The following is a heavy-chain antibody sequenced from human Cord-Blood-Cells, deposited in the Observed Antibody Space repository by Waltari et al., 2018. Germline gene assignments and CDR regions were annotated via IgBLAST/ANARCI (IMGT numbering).Heavy chain of an antibody. Sequence: QVQLQESGPGLVKPSETLSLTCAVSGYSISSGYYWGWIRQPPGKGLEWIGSIYHSGSTYYNPSLKSRVTISVDTSKNQFSRKLSSVTAADTAVYYCARDDFWSGYGHYGMDVWGHGTTVTVSS. CDR1: GYSISSGYY. J-gene: IGHJ6*02. CDR3: ARDDFWSGYGHYGMDV. V-gene: IGHV4-38-2*02. D-gene: IGHD3-3*01. CDR2: IYHSGST.